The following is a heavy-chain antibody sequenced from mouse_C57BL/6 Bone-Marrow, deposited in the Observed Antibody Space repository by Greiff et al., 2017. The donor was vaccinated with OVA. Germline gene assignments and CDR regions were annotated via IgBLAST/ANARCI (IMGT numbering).Heavy chain of an antibody. V-gene: IGHV14-2*01. J-gene: IGHJ2*01. CDR3: ARDGGPSDY. CDR2: VDPEDGET. Sequence: EVQLQQSGAELVKPGASVKLSCTASGFNITDYYMHWVRQRTEQGLEWIGRVDPEDGETKYAPNFQGKATMTADTSSNTAYLQLSSLTSEDTAVYYCARDGGPSDYWGHGTTLSVSS. D-gene: IGHD3-3*01. CDR1: GFNITDYY.